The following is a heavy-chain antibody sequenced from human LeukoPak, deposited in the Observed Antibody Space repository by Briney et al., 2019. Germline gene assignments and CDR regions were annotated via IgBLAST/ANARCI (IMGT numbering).Heavy chain of an antibody. V-gene: IGHV4-34*01. Sequence: SETLSLTCAVYGGSFSGYYWSWIRQPPGKGLEWIGEINHSGSTNYNPSLKSRVTISVDTSKNQFSLNLNSVTAADTAVYYCARGYKQQLVRWMYNWFDPWGQGTLVTVSS. CDR1: GGSFSGYY. CDR2: INHSGST. CDR3: ARGYKQQLVRWMYNWFDP. J-gene: IGHJ5*02. D-gene: IGHD6-13*01.